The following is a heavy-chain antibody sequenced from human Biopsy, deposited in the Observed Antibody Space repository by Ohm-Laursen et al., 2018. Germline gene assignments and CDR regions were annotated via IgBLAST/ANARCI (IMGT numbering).Heavy chain of an antibody. CDR1: RFTLSYYS. V-gene: IGHV3-21*01. CDR2: IRSGGDYM. D-gene: IGHD1-1*01. CDR3: ARDQRGPSLLEAKLTPNYFDY. Sequence: SLRLSCTASRFTLSYYSMTWVRQAPGKGLEWVSSIRSGGDYMFYADSVKGRFAISRDNAKNSLYLQMNSLRAEDTAVYYCARDQRGPSLLEAKLTPNYFDYWGRGSLVTVSS. J-gene: IGHJ4*02.